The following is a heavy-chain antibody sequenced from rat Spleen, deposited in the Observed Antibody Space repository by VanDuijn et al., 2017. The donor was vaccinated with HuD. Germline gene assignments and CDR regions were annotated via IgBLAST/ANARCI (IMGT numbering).Heavy chain of an antibody. Sequence: EVQLVETGGGLVQPGRSLKLSCVASGFTFSNYWMYWIRRAPGKGLEWVSSINTDGGGTYYPDSVKGRFTISRDDAENTVYLQMNSLRSEDTATYYCARHSLYYYSRYIHEYFDNWGQGTLVTVSS. CDR2: INTDGGGT. CDR1: GFTFSNYW. D-gene: IGHD1-2*01. J-gene: IGHJ3*01. V-gene: IGHV5-58*01. CDR3: ARHSLYYYSRYIHEYFDN.